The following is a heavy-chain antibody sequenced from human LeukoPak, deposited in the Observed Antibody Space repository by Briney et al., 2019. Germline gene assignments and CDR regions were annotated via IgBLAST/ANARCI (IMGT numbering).Heavy chain of an antibody. CDR3: ARGGGYNREAFDI. D-gene: IGHD5-24*01. J-gene: IGHJ3*02. Sequence: SSETLSLTCTVSGGSISSYYWSWIRQPPGKGLEWIGYIYYSGSTNYNPSLKSRVTISVDTSKNQFSLKLSSVTAADTAVYYCARGGGYNREAFDIWGQGTMVTVSS. CDR1: GGSISSYY. V-gene: IGHV4-59*01. CDR2: IYYSGST.